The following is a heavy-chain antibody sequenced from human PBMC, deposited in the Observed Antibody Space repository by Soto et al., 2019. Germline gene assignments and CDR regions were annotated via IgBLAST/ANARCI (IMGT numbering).Heavy chain of an antibody. Sequence: ETLSLTCTVSGGSISSSSYYWGWIRQPPGKGLEWIGSIYYSGSTYYNPSLKSRVTISVDTSKNQFSLKLSSVTVADTAVYYCARIVVGATGIDYWGQGTLVTVSS. CDR3: ARIVVGATGIDY. CDR2: IYYSGST. J-gene: IGHJ4*02. CDR1: GGSISSSSYY. V-gene: IGHV4-39*01. D-gene: IGHD1-26*01.